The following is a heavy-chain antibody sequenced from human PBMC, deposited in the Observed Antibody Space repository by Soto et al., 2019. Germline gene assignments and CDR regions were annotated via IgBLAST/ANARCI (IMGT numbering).Heavy chain of an antibody. Sequence: QVQLVQSGAEVKKPGASVKVSCKASGYTFTTHGISWVQQAPGQGLEWMGWVSGDNGHTNYAQSLQGRVTMTTDTSTNTAYMELGSLRSDDTAVYYCERDLGYCRSGTCYREWFDPWGQGTLVTVSS. V-gene: IGHV1-18*01. D-gene: IGHD2-15*01. CDR2: VSGDNGHT. CDR3: ERDLGYCRSGTCYREWFDP. J-gene: IGHJ5*02. CDR1: GYTFTTHG.